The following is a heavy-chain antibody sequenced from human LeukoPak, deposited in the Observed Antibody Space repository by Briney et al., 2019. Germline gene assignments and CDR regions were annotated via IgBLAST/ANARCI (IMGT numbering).Heavy chain of an antibody. D-gene: IGHD6-6*01. J-gene: IGHJ4*02. CDR3: AREQSSSTSRCLDY. V-gene: IGHV4-4*07. CDR2: IYIDGST. CDR1: GGSVSSYY. Sequence: SETLSLTCTVSGGSVSSYYWSWIRQPAVKGLEWIGRIYIDGSTNYNPSLKSRVAMSVDTSKNQFSLKLSSVTAADTAVYYCAREQSSSTSRCLDYWGQGTLVTVSS.